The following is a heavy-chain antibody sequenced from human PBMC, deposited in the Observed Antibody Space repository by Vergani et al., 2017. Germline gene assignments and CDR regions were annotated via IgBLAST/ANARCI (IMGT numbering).Heavy chain of an antibody. CDR3: ARVRDYDSSGYD. D-gene: IGHD3-22*01. CDR1: GFTFSSYS. Sequence: EVQLVESGGGLVKPGGSLRLSCAASGFTFSSYSMNWVRQAPGKGLEWVSSISSSSSYTNYADSVKGRFTISRDNAKNSLYLQMNSLRAEDTAVYYCARVRDYDSSGYDWGQGTLVTVSS. J-gene: IGHJ4*02. V-gene: IGHV3-21*04. CDR2: ISSSSSYT.